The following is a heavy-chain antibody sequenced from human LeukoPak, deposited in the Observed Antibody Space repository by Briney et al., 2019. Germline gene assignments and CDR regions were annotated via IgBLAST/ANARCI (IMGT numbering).Heavy chain of an antibody. J-gene: IGHJ4*02. CDR1: GFTFDDYA. CDR2: ISWNSGSI. D-gene: IGHD3-9*01. V-gene: IGHV3-9*03. CDR3: AKGYDILTGPFDY. Sequence: QPGESLRLSCAASGFTFDDYAMHWVRQAPGKGLEWVSGISWNSGSIGYADSVKGRFTISRDNAKNSLYLQMNSLRAEDMALYYCAKGYDILTGPFDYWGQGTLVTVSS.